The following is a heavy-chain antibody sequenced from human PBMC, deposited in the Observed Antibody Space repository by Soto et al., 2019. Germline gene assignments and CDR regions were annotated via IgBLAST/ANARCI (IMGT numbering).Heavy chain of an antibody. J-gene: IGHJ5*02. CDR3: AREINYYDSSGDSWFDP. CDR2: IYYSGST. V-gene: IGHV4-59*12. Sequence: PSETLSLTCTVSGGSISSYYWSWIRQPPGKGLEWIGYIYYSGSTNYNPSLKSRVTISVDTSKNQFSLKLSSVTAADTAVYYCAREINYYDSSGDSWFDPWGQGTLVTVSS. CDR1: GGSISSYY. D-gene: IGHD3-22*01.